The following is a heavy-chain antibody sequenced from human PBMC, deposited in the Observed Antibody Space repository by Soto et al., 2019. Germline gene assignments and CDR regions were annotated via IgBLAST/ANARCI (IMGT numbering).Heavy chain of an antibody. CDR1: GFTFSTYW. J-gene: IGHJ6*02. V-gene: IGHV3-7*01. Sequence: EVQLVESGGGLVQPGGSLRLSCAASGFTFSTYWMTWVRQAPGKGLEWVANIKDDGSEKNYMDSVKGRFTISRDNAKNSVYLQMNSLRAEDTAVYYCASKVVAVAGGAGPYYYYGMDVWGQGTTVTVSS. D-gene: IGHD6-19*01. CDR2: IKDDGSEK. CDR3: ASKVVAVAGGAGPYYYYGMDV.